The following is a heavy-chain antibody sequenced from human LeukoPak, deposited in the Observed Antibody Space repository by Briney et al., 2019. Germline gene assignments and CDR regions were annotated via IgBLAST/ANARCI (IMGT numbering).Heavy chain of an antibody. CDR1: GGTFSSYA. CDR2: IIPIFGTA. CDR3: ARYNSMFRGVTTSDY. V-gene: IGHV1-69*05. J-gene: IGHJ4*02. Sequence: ASVKVSCKASGGTFSSYAISWVRQAPGQGLEWMGGIIPIFGTANYAQKFQGRVTITTDESTSTAYMELSSPRSDDTAVYYCARYNSMFRGVTTSDYWGQGTLVTVSS. D-gene: IGHD3-10*01.